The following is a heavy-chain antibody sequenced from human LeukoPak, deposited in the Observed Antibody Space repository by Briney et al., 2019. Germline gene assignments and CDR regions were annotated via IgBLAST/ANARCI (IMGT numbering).Heavy chain of an antibody. J-gene: IGHJ4*02. Sequence: SETLSLTCGVYGGSFSGYYWSWIRQPPGKGLEWIGEINDSGSTNYNPSLKSRATISADTSKNQFSLNLSSVTAADTAVYYCARHMLGGKRSFDSWGQGTLVTVSS. CDR3: ARHMLGGKRSFDS. D-gene: IGHD4-23*01. CDR1: GGSFSGYY. CDR2: INDSGST. V-gene: IGHV4-34*01.